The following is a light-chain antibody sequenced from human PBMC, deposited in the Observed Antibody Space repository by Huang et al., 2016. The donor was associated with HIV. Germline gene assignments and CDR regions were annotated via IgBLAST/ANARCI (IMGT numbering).Light chain of an antibody. CDR2: GAS. V-gene: IGKV3-15*01. CDR3: QQYSDWPLWT. Sequence: EIVMTQSPATLSVSPGERATLACRVSQSVSNNLAWYQQQLGQAPRLLIYGASTRATGIPARFSGSGSGTDFTLTISSLQSEDFAVYYCQQYSDWPLWTFGQGSKVEIK. J-gene: IGKJ1*01. CDR1: QSVSNN.